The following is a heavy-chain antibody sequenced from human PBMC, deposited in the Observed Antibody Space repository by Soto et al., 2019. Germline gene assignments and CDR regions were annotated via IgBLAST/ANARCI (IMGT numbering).Heavy chain of an antibody. CDR2: IKQDGSEK. Sequence: EVQVLESGGGLVQPGGSLRLSCEASGFTFSSYWMTWVRQAPGKGLEWVANIKQDGSEKNYVASVTGRFTISRDNAKNSLYVQMNSLRAEDTAVYYCARAASNYFASVSYLAFYMDVWGKGTTVTVS. J-gene: IGHJ6*03. D-gene: IGHD3-10*01. CDR3: ARAASNYFASVSYLAFYMDV. CDR1: GFTFSSYW. V-gene: IGHV3-7*01.